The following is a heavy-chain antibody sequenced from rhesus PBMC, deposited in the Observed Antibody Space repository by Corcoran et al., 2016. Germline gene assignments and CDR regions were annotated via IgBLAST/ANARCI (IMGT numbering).Heavy chain of an antibody. V-gene: IGHV4-80*01. CDR1: GASIRTNS. Sequence: QVQLLESGPGLVKPSETLSLTCTVPGASIRTNSWSCLRHPPGKGLEWIGEILGIDGHPKYNPALKSRVTVSKDASETQFSLRLTSGTAADTAVYYCARHSGYSFDFWGQGFQVTVSS. D-gene: IGHD2-33*01. J-gene: IGHJ4*01. CDR3: ARHSGYSFDF. CDR2: ILGIDGHP.